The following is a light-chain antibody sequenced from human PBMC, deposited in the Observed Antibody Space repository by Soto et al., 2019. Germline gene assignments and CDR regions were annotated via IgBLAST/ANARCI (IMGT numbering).Light chain of an antibody. CDR2: LNSDGSH. CDR3: QTWGTGPWV. CDR1: SGHNTYA. V-gene: IGLV4-69*01. J-gene: IGLJ3*02. Sequence: QPVLTQSPSASASLGASVKLTCTLSSGHNTYAIAWHQQQPEKGPRYLMKLNSDGSHSKGDGIPDRFSGASSGAERYLTISGLQAEDEADYYCQTWGTGPWVFGGGTKLTVL.